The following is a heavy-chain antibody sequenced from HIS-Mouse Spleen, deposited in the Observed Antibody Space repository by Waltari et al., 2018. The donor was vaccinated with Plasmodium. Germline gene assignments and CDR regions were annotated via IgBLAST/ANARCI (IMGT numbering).Heavy chain of an antibody. J-gene: IGHJ4*02. V-gene: IGHV1-8*01. CDR3: ARGFYSSSWYGSDY. CDR2: MKPNSGNT. CDR1: GYTFPSYD. D-gene: IGHD6-13*01. Sequence: QVQLVQSGAEVKKPGASVKVSCQASGYTFPSYDITWVRQATGQGLEWMGWMKPNSGNTGYAQKFQGRVTMTRNTSISTAYMELSSLRSEDTAVYYCARGFYSSSWYGSDYWGQGTLVTVSS.